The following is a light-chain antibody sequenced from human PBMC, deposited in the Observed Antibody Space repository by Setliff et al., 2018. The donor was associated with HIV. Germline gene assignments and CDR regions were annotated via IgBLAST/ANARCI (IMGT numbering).Light chain of an antibody. CDR1: TSSLGAGYG. CDR3: AAWDDSLNGYV. CDR2: GNN. J-gene: IGLJ1*01. V-gene: IGLV1-40*01. Sequence: QSVLTQPPSVSGAPGQRVTISCTGNTSSLGAGYGVHWYQQVPGTAPKLLIYGNNNRPSGASDRFSGSKSGTSASLAISGLQSEDEADYYCAAWDDSLNGYVFGTGTKVTVL.